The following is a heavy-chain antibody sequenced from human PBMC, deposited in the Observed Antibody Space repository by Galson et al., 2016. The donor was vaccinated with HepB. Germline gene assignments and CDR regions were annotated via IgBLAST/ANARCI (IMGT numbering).Heavy chain of an antibody. CDR3: VKESQLGSNSYGPRFDS. CDR2: VTWNDNP. J-gene: IGHJ4*02. Sequence: SLRLSCADSGFTFDDYTMHWVRQGPGKNLEWVALVTWNDNPFHSASEKGRFTISRDNNKNYLYLQMDSLRVEDAAFYYCVKESQLGSNSYGPRFDSWGQGTLVTVSS. D-gene: IGHD5-18*01. CDR1: GFTFDDYT. V-gene: IGHV3-43*01.